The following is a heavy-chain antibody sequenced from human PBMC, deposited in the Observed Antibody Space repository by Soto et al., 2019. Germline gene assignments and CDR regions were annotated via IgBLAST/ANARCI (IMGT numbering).Heavy chain of an antibody. V-gene: IGHV5-51*01. D-gene: IGHD3-10*01. Sequence: PGESLKISCKGSGYSFTSYWIGWVRQMPGKGLEWMGIIYPGDSDTRYSPSFKGQVTISADKSISTAYLQWSSLKASDTAMYYCAITPEDEYYGSGSPYYFDYWGQGTLVTVSS. CDR2: IYPGDSDT. CDR3: AITPEDEYYGSGSPYYFDY. J-gene: IGHJ4*02. CDR1: GYSFTSYW.